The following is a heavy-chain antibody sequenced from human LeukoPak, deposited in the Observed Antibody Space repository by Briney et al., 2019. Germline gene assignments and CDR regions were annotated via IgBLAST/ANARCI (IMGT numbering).Heavy chain of an antibody. CDR2: IWYDGSNK. CDR3: ARAQKRSMATVTPYYYYYMDV. Sequence: HPGRSLRLSCAASGFTFSSYGMHWVRQAPGKGLEWVAVIWYDGSNKYYADSVKGRFTISRDNSKNTLYLQTNSLRAEDTAVYYCARAQKRSMATVTPYYYYYMDVWGKGTTVTVSS. J-gene: IGHJ6*03. V-gene: IGHV3-33*01. D-gene: IGHD4-11*01. CDR1: GFTFSSYG.